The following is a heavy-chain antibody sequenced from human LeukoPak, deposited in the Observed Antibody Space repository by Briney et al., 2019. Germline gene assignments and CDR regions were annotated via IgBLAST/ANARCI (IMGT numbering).Heavy chain of an antibody. Sequence: SETLSLTCTVSGGSISSYYWSWIRQPPGKGLEWIGYIYYSGSTNYNPSLKSRVTISVDTSKNQFSLKLSSVTAADTAVYYCARHLEPYYGSGIGYWGQGTLVTVSS. CDR3: ARHLEPYYGSGIGY. CDR2: IYYSGST. D-gene: IGHD3-10*01. V-gene: IGHV4-59*08. CDR1: GGSISSYY. J-gene: IGHJ4*02.